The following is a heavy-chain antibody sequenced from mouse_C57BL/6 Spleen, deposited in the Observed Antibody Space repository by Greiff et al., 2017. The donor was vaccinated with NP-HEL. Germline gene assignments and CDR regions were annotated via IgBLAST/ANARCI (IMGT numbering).Heavy chain of an antibody. CDR1: GYTFTNYW. J-gene: IGHJ2*01. Sequence: QVQLQQSGAELVRPGTSVKMSCKASGYTFTNYWIGWAKQRPGHGLEWIGDIYPGGGYTNYNEKFKGKATLTADKSSSTAYMQFSSLTSEDSAIYYCARAYDGYGYLDYWGQGTTLTVSS. CDR3: ARAYDGYGYLDY. D-gene: IGHD2-3*01. V-gene: IGHV1-63*01. CDR2: IYPGGGYT.